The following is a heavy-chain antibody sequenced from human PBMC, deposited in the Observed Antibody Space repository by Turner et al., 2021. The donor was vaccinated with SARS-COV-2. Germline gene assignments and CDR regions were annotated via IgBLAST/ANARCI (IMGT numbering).Heavy chain of an antibody. V-gene: IGHV3-21*01. CDR2: ISSSSSYI. CDR1: GFTFSIYS. J-gene: IGHJ5*02. CDR3: ARDCSIPSCEA. D-gene: IGHD2-2*01. Sequence: EVQLVESGGGLVKPGGPLRLCCAAPGFTFSIYSMNWVRQAPGKGLEWVSSISSSSSYIYYADSVKGRFTISRDNAKNSLYLQMNSLSAEDTAVYYCARDCSIPSCEAWGQGTLVTVSS.